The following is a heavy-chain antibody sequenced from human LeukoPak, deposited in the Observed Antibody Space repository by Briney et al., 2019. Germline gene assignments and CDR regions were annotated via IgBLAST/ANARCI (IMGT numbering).Heavy chain of an antibody. J-gene: IGHJ6*03. Sequence: GGSLRLSCAASGFTFSSYWMSWVRQAPGKGLEWVANIKQDGSEKYYVDSVKGRFTISRDNAKNSLYLQMNSLRAEDTAVYYCARRTPTYNWNDPHAYYYMDVWGKGTTVTVS. D-gene: IGHD1-1*01. V-gene: IGHV3-7*01. CDR2: IKQDGSEK. CDR3: ARRTPTYNWNDPHAYYYMDV. CDR1: GFTFSSYW.